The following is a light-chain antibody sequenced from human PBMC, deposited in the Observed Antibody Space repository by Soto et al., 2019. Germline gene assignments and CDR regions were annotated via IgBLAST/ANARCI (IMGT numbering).Light chain of an antibody. Sequence: EMVLTQSPGTLSLSPGKRATRSCRASQSISSSYLAWYQQRPGQAPRLLIYGASSRATGIPDRFSGSGSGTEFTLTISRLEPEDFAVYYCQQYGSSSWTFGQGTKVDIK. CDR3: QQYGSSSWT. CDR1: QSISSSY. CDR2: GAS. J-gene: IGKJ1*01. V-gene: IGKV3-20*01.